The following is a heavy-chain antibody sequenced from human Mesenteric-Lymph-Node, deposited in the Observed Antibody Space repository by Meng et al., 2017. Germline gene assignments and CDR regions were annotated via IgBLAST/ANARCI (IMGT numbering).Heavy chain of an antibody. V-gene: IGHV3-69-1*02. CDR3: ARGWVTTVTTLDY. D-gene: IGHD4-17*01. J-gene: IGHJ4*02. CDR2: ISSSSTI. Sequence: GESLKISCAASGFTFSDYYMNWVRQAPGKGLEWVSSISSSSTIYYADSVKGRFTISRDNAKNSLYLQMNSLRAEDTAVYYCARGWVTTVTTLDYWGQGTLVTVSS. CDR1: GFTFSDYY.